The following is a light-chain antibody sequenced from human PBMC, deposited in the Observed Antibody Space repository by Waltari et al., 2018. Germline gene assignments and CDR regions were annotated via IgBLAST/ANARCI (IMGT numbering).Light chain of an antibody. J-gene: IGKJ2*03. CDR2: GAS. Sequence: VIMTQSPATLSLSPGERATLSCRASQSVSSYLAWYQQKPGQAPRLLIYGASRRATGIPDRFSCSEFRTYCTLTISSLEPEDVTVYHFYQHISGYSFRHCTKLEIK. CDR3: YQHISGYS. CDR1: QSVSSY. V-gene: IGKV3-11*01.